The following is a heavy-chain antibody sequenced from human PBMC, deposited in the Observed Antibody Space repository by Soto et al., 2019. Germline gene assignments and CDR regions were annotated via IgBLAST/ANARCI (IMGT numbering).Heavy chain of an antibody. CDR2: IKQDGSEK. V-gene: IGHV3-7*01. D-gene: IGHD5-12*01. CDR3: AREAYRGYNGRRWFDP. CDR1: GFTFSNYW. J-gene: IGHJ5*02. Sequence: ESGGGLVQPGGSLRLSCAASGFTFSNYWMSWVRQAPGKGLEWVANIKQDGSEKYYVDSLKGRFTISRDNTKNSLFLQVDTLRAEDTAVYYCAREAYRGYNGRRWFDPWGQGTLVTVSS.